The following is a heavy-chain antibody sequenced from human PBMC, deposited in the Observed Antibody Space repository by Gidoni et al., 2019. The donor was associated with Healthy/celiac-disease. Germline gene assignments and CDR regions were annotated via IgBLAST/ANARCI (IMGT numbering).Heavy chain of an antibody. CDR2: ISSSSSYT. D-gene: IGHD2-2*01. J-gene: IGHJ4*02. V-gene: IGHV3-11*06. CDR3: AVNHCSSTSCPNY. CDR1: GSTSSDYY. Sequence: QVQLVESGGGLVTPGGSLRLSCAASGSTSSDYYMSWISQAPGNGLEWVSYISSSSSYTNYADSVKGRFTISRDNAKNSLYLQMNSLRAEDTAVYYCAVNHCSSTSCPNYWGQGTLVTVSS.